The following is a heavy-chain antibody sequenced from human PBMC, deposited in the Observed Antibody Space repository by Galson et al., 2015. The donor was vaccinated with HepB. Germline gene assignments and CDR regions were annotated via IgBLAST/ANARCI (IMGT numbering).Heavy chain of an antibody. D-gene: IGHD5-18*01. CDR1: GYTFTSYA. Sequence: SVKVSCKASGYTFTSYAMNWVRQAPGQGLEWMGWINTNTGNPTYAQGFTGRFVFSLDTSVSTAYLQICSLKAEDTAVYYCARDLFRDTAMVKVFDYWGQGTLVTVSS. J-gene: IGHJ4*02. CDR2: INTNTGNP. V-gene: IGHV7-4-1*01. CDR3: ARDLFRDTAMVKVFDY.